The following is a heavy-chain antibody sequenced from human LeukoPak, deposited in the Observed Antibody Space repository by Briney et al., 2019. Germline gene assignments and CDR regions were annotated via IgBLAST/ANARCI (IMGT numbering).Heavy chain of an antibody. CDR1: GGTFSSYA. Sequence: ASVKVSCKASGGTFSSYAISWVRQAPGQGLEWMGGIIPIFGTANYTQKFQGRVTITADESTSTAYMELSSLRSEDTAVYYCASPFSKPGTSSFDYWGQGTLVTVSS. J-gene: IGHJ4*02. CDR2: IIPIFGTA. D-gene: IGHD1-7*01. CDR3: ASPFSKPGTSSFDY. V-gene: IGHV1-69*13.